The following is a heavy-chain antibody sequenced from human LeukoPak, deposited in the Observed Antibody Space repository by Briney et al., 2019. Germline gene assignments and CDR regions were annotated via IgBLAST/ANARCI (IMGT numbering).Heavy chain of an antibody. D-gene: IGHD2/OR15-2a*01. Sequence: ASVSVSSTASGYSFTSYAMHWVRQALRQRPEWMGWINVDSGNTKYSEKFQDRVTITRDTSAGTAYVGLSRLSSEDTAIYYCARDHRANGNFVSATTVDFWGQGTLVTVSS. CDR2: INVDSGNT. CDR1: GYSFTSYA. CDR3: ARDHRANGNFVSATTVDF. J-gene: IGHJ4*02. V-gene: IGHV1-3*01.